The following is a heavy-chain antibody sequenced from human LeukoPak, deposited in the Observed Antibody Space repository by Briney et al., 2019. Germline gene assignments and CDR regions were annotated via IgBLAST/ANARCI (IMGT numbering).Heavy chain of an antibody. V-gene: IGHV3-30*03. Sequence: GRSLRLSCAASGFTFSNYGMHWVRQAPGKGLEWVAVISYDRSSKSYADSVNGRFTISRDNAKNSLYLQMNSLRAEDTAVYYCARVLVATIVNYFDYWGQGTLVTASS. J-gene: IGHJ4*02. CDR3: ARVLVATIVNYFDY. CDR2: ISYDRSSK. CDR1: GFTFSNYG. D-gene: IGHD5-12*01.